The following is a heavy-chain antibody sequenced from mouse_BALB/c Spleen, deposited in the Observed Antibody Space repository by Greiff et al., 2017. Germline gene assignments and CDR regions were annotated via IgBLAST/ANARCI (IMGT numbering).Heavy chain of an antibody. Sequence: EVHLVESGGGLVQPGGSRKLSCAASGFTFSDYGMAWVRQAPGKGPEWVAFISNLAYSIYYADTVTGRFTISRENAKNTLYLEMSSLRSEDTAMYYCAREGYSSGYVGNYFDYWGQGTTLTVSS. CDR1: GFTFSDYG. CDR3: AREGYSSGYVGNYFDY. D-gene: IGHD3-1*01. CDR2: ISNLAYSI. V-gene: IGHV5-15*02. J-gene: IGHJ2*01.